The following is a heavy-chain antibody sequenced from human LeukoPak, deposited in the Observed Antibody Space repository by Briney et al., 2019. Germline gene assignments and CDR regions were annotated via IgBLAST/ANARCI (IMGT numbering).Heavy chain of an antibody. CDR1: GYNFDCYY. CDR3: ARGEGIVGSTGLSY. V-gene: IGHV1-2*02. Sequence: ASVNVSCTASGYNFDCYYIHWVRQAPGQGLEWMAWINPNTDDTHFAQKFQDRVTLSRDNSISTAYLELRSLRYDDTAVYYSARGEGIVGSTGLSYWGQGTLVSVSS. CDR2: INPNTDDT. D-gene: IGHD1-26*01. J-gene: IGHJ4*02.